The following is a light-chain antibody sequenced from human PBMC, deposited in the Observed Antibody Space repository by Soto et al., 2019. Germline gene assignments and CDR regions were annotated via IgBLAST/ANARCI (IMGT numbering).Light chain of an antibody. CDR2: GAS. V-gene: IGKV3-20*01. CDR3: QQYGTSPLT. Sequence: DIVLTQSPGTLSLSPGERATLSCRVSQSVRNSYLTWYQQKPGQAPRLLIYGASSRATGIPDRFSGSGSGTDFTLTISRLEPEDFAVYYCQQYGTSPLTFGGGTKVEIK. J-gene: IGKJ4*01. CDR1: QSVRNSY.